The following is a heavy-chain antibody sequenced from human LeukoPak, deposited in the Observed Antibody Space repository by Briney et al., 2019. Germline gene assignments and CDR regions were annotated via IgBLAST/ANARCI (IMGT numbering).Heavy chain of an antibody. D-gene: IGHD5-18*01. CDR3: ARDQPDTAFDY. Sequence: GGSLRLSCAASGCTFGTYTMNWVRQAPGKGLEWVSSISISSTYRYYAYSVKGRFSMSRDNAKNSLFLQMNSLRAEDTAVYYCARDQPDTAFDYWGQGTLVTVSS. V-gene: IGHV3-21*01. CDR1: GCTFGTYT. CDR2: ISISSTYR. J-gene: IGHJ4*02.